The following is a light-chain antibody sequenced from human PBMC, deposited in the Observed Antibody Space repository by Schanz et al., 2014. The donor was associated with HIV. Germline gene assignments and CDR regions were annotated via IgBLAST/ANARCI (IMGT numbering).Light chain of an antibody. V-gene: IGLV1-44*01. Sequence: QLVLTQPPSASGTPGQRVTISCSGSSSNFRSNAVNWYQHLPGTAPKLLIYGNSNRPSGVPDRFSGSKSGTSASLAISGLQSEDEADYYCAAWDDSLNALVFGGGTKLTVL. CDR2: GNS. CDR3: AAWDDSLNALV. CDR1: SSNFRSNA. J-gene: IGLJ3*02.